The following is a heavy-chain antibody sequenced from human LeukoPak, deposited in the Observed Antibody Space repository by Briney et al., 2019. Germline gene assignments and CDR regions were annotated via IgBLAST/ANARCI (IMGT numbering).Heavy chain of an antibody. CDR1: GGTFSSYA. V-gene: IGHV1-69*05. Sequence: ASVKVSXKASGGTFSSYAISWVRQAPGQGLEWMGRIIPIFGTANYAQKFQGRVTITTDESTSTAYMELSSLRSEDTAVYYCARARIAAAGTHRVGPQYYFDYWGQGTLVTVSS. D-gene: IGHD6-13*01. CDR2: IIPIFGTA. J-gene: IGHJ4*02. CDR3: ARARIAAAGTHRVGPQYYFDY.